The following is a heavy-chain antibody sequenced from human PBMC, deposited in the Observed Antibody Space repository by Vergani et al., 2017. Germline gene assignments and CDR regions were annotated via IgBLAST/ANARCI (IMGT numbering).Heavy chain of an antibody. CDR1: GGSISSGSYY. CDR3: ARLYGDYVAFDY. V-gene: IGHV4-61*02. Sequence: QVQLQESGPGLVKPSQTLSLTCTVSGGSISSGSYYWSWIRQPAGKGLEWIGRIYTSGSTNYNPSLKSRVTLSVDTSKNQFSLKLSSVTAADTAVYYCARLYGDYVAFDYWGQGTLVTVSS. D-gene: IGHD4-17*01. CDR2: IYTSGST. J-gene: IGHJ4*02.